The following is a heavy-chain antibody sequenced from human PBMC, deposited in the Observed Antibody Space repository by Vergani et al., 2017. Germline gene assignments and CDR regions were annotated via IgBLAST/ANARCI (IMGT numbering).Heavy chain of an antibody. CDR2: INHSGST. J-gene: IGHJ6*02. D-gene: IGHD6-19*01. CDR1: GGSFSGYY. V-gene: IGHV4-34*01. Sequence: QVQLQQWGAGLLKPSETLSLTCAVYGGSFSGYYWSWIRQPPGKGLEWIGEINHSGSTNYNPSLKSRVTITVDTSKNQFSLKLSSVTAADTAVYYCARAGLRVAGKDYYYGMDVWGQGTTVTVSS. CDR3: ARAGLRVAGKDYYYGMDV.